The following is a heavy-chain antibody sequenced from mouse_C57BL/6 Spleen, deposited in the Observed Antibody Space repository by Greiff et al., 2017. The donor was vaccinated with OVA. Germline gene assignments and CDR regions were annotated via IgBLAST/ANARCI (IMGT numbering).Heavy chain of an antibody. Sequence: QVQLQQSGAELVKPGASVKISCKASGYAFSSYWLNWVKQRPGKGLEWIGQIYPGDGDTNYNGKFKGKATLTADKSSSTAYMQLSSLTTEDSAVYFCARMGYNRNYGAMDYWGQGTTVTVSS. CDR1: GYAFSSYW. CDR3: ARMGYNRNYGAMDY. CDR2: IYPGDGDT. J-gene: IGHJ4*01. D-gene: IGHD2-1*01. V-gene: IGHV1-80*01.